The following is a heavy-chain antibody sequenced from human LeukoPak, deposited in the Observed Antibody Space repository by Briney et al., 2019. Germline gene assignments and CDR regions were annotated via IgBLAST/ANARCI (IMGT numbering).Heavy chain of an antibody. V-gene: IGHV3-33*01. CDR3: ARDYGDYYYYGMDV. Sequence: GGSLRLSCAASGFTFSSYGMHWVRQAPGKGLEWVTVIWYDGSNKYYADSVKGRFTISRDNSKNTLYLQMNSLRAEDTAVYYCARDYGDYYYYGMDVWGQGTTVTVSS. CDR1: GFTFSSYG. D-gene: IGHD4-17*01. CDR2: IWYDGSNK. J-gene: IGHJ6*02.